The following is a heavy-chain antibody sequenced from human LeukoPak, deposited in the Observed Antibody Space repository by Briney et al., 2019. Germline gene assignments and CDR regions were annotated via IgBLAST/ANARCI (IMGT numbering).Heavy chain of an antibody. V-gene: IGHV3-21*04. J-gene: IGHJ4*02. Sequence: GGSLRLSCAGSGFTFESFTMTWVRQAPGKGLEWVSLISATRSDVNYAESVRGRFTISRDNAKNSLFLLMDSLRVEDTAIYYCAKGLFSAYDKYLDSWGQGTLVTVSS. CDR2: ISATRSDV. CDR1: GFTFESFT. D-gene: IGHD5-12*01. CDR3: AKGLFSAYDKYLDS.